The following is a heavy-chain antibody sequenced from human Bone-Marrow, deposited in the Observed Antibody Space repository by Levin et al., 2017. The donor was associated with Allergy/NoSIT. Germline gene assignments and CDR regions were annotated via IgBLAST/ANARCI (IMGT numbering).Heavy chain of an antibody. D-gene: IGHD6-13*01. V-gene: IGHV3-66*01. J-gene: IGHJ4*02. CDR2: IYSVGST. CDR3: ARDPPGVAAAGSGY. Sequence: GGSLRLSCAVSGFTVGNNYMSWVRQAPGKGLEWVSLIYSVGSTEYTDSVKGRFTISRDSSKNTLYLQMNNLRVEDTGVYYCARDPPGVAAAGSGYWGQGTLVTVSS. CDR1: GFTVGNNY.